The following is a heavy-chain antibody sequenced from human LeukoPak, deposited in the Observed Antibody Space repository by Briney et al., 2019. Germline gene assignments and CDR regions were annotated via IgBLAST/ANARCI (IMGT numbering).Heavy chain of an antibody. Sequence: ASVKVSCKASGYTFTSYGISWVRQAPGQGLEWMGWISAYNGNTNYAQKLQGRVTMTTDTSTSTAYMELRSLRSDDTAVYYCARTSQTTTWSYWPQEHDAFDIWGQGTMVTVSS. CDR1: GYTFTSYG. J-gene: IGHJ3*02. D-gene: IGHD3-10*01. CDR2: ISAYNGNT. V-gene: IGHV1-18*01. CDR3: ARTSQTTTWSYWPQEHDAFDI.